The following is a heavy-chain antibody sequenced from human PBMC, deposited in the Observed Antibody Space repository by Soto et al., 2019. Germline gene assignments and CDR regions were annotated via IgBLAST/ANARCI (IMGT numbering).Heavy chain of an antibody. CDR1: GFTFSDYY. Sequence: GGSLRLSCAASGFTFSDYYMSWIRQAPGKGLEWVSYISSSGSTIYYADSVKGRFTISRDNAKNSLYLQMNSLRAEDTAVYYCASVVVRGSHYFDYWGQGTLVTVSS. CDR3: ASVVVRGSHYFDY. J-gene: IGHJ4*02. CDR2: ISSSGSTI. V-gene: IGHV3-11*01. D-gene: IGHD3-10*01.